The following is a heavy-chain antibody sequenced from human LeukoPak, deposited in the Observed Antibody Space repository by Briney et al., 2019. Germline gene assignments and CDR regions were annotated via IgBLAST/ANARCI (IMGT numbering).Heavy chain of an antibody. CDR1: GYSISSGYY. Sequence: PSETLSLTCAVSGYSISSGYYWGWIRQPPRKGLEWIGSIYHNGSTNYNPSLKSRVTISVDTSKSQFSLKLSSVTAADTAVYYCARALPDSSGYLYYFDYWGQGTLVTVSS. J-gene: IGHJ4*02. V-gene: IGHV4-38-2*01. CDR2: IYHNGST. CDR3: ARALPDSSGYLYYFDY. D-gene: IGHD3-22*01.